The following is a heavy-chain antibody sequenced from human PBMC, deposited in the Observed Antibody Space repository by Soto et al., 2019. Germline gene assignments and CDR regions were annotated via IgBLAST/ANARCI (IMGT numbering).Heavy chain of an antibody. V-gene: IGHV3-21*01. Sequence: GSLRLSCAASGFTFSSYSMNWVRQAPGKGLEWVSSISSSSSYIYYADSVKGRFTISRDNAKNSLYLQMNSLRAEDTAVYYCASPLYCSSTSCYSPYYYYGMDVWRQGTTVTVSS. CDR2: ISSSSSYI. CDR1: GFTFSSYS. D-gene: IGHD2-2*01. J-gene: IGHJ6*02. CDR3: ASPLYCSSTSCYSPYYYYGMDV.